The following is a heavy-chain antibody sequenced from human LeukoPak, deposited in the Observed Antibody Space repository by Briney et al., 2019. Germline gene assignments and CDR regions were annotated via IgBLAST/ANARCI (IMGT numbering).Heavy chain of an antibody. J-gene: IGHJ6*02. Sequence: GGSLRLSCAASGFTFSDYYMSWIRQAPGKGLEWVSYISSSGSTIYYADSVKGRFTISRDNAKNSLYLQMNSLRAEDTAVYYCARRPFMGGWYGLHYYYYYGMDVWGQGTTVTVSS. V-gene: IGHV3-11*01. CDR1: GFTFSDYY. CDR3: ARRPFMGGWYGLHYYYYYGMDV. CDR2: ISSSGSTI. D-gene: IGHD6-19*01.